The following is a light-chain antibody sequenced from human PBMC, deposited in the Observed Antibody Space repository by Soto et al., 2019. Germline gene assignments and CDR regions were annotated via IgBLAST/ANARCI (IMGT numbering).Light chain of an antibody. Sequence: DIQMAQSPSSVSASVGDRVTITCRASQGISSSLAWYQQRPGKAPKLLIYAASSLLSGVPSRFSGSGSETDFTLTITSLRPEDFATYYCQQSYRTPYTFAQGTKLEVK. V-gene: IGKV1-12*02. CDR2: AAS. CDR1: QGISSS. CDR3: QQSYRTPYT. J-gene: IGKJ2*01.